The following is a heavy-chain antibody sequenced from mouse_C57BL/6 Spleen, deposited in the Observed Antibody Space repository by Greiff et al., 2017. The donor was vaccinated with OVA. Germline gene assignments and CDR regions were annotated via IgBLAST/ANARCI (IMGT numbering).Heavy chain of an antibody. D-gene: IGHD4-1*01. CDR3: ARRTGTYWYFDV. CDR1: GFTFSSYT. Sequence: EVQGVESGGGLVKPGGSLKLSCAASGFTFSSYTMSWVRQTPEKRLEWVATISGGGGNTYYPDSVKGRFTISRDNAKNTLYLQMSSLRSEDTALYYCARRTGTYWYFDVWGTGTTVTVSS. V-gene: IGHV5-9*01. J-gene: IGHJ1*03. CDR2: ISGGGGNT.